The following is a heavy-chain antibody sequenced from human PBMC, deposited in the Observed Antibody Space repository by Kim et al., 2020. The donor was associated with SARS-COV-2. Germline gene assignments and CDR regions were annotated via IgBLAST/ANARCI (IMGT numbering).Heavy chain of an antibody. CDR1: GFTVSSNY. CDR3: ARGGGKAPYDAFDI. CDR2: IYSGGST. V-gene: IGHV3-53*01. D-gene: IGHD2-15*01. Sequence: GGSLRLSCAASGFTVSSNYMSWVRQAPGKGLEWVSVIYSGGSTYYADSVKGRFTISRDNSKNTLYLQMNSLRAEDTAVYYCARGGGKAPYDAFDIWGQGTMVTVSS. J-gene: IGHJ3*02.